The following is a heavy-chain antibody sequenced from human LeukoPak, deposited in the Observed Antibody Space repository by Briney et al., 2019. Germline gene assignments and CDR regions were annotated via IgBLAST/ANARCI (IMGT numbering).Heavy chain of an antibody. V-gene: IGHV3-64D*09. CDR3: VKDHYGDCVGGYFDY. J-gene: IGHJ4*02. D-gene: IGHD4-17*01. Sequence: AGGSLRLSCSASGCTFRSHAMHWVRQAPGKGLEYVSVISDNGGTTYYADSVKGRFTISRDNSKNTLYLQMSSLRAEDTAVYYCVKDHYGDCVGGYFDYWGQGTLVTVSS. CDR2: ISDNGGTT. CDR1: GCTFRSHA.